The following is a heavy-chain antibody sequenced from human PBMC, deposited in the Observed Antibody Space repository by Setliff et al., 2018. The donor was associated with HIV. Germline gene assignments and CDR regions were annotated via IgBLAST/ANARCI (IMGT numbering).Heavy chain of an antibody. CDR1: GYTFTDYY. CDR2: INPNSGDT. CDR3: ARAGGGATDQAFDI. D-gene: IGHD2-2*01. Sequence: ASVKVSCKASGYTFTDYYMHWVRQAPGQGLEWMGCINPNSGDTNYAQKFQGRVTMTRDTSISPAYMELSNLRSDDSAVYYCARAGGGATDQAFDIWGQGTMVTVSS. J-gene: IGHJ3*02. V-gene: IGHV1-2*02.